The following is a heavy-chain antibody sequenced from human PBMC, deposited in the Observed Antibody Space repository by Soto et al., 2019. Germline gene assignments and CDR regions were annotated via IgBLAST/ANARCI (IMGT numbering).Heavy chain of an antibody. J-gene: IGHJ4*02. D-gene: IGHD3-22*01. CDR3: AKTPHYDSSGYLTGLFDY. CDR1: GYNFTTYW. V-gene: IGHV5-10-1*01. CDR2: IDPSDSYT. Sequence: GESLKITCKGSGYNFTTYWVYWVRQMPGKGLEWMGRIDPSDSYTNYSPSFQGHVTISADKSITTAYLQWNGLQASDTAMYYCAKTPHYDSSGYLTGLFDYWGQGTLVTVS.